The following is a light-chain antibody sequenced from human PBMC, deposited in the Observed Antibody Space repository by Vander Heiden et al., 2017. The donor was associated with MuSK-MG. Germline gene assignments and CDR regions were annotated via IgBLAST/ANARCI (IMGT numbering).Light chain of an antibody. CDR2: DAS. CDR3: QQRSNWPFIT. J-gene: IGKJ5*01. CDR1: QSVSSY. V-gene: IGKV3-11*01. Sequence: DIVLTQSPATLSLSPGERAPLSCRPSQSVSSYLAWYQQKPGQAPRLLLYDASSRDTGIPARFSGSGSGTGFTLTISSLEPEDFAVYYCQQRSNWPFITFGQGTRLEIK.